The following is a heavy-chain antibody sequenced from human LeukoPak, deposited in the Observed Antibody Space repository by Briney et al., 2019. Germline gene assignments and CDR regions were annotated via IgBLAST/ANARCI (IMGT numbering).Heavy chain of an antibody. CDR2: ISGSGGST. CDR3: AHGTGDSLSQPTRY. CDR1: GFTFSNYA. J-gene: IGHJ4*02. Sequence: GGSLRLSCAASGFTFSNYAMSWVRQAPGKGLEWVSAISGSGGSTYYADSVKGRFTISRDNSKNTLYLQMNSLRAEDTAVYYCAHGTGDSLSQPTRYWGQGTLVTVSS. D-gene: IGHD2-21*02. V-gene: IGHV3-23*01.